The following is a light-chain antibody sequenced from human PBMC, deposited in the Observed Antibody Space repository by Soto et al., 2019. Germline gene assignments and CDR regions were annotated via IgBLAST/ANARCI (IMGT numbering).Light chain of an antibody. CDR3: QQRSNWPWT. CDR2: DAS. Sequence: EIVLTQSPATLSLSPGERATLSCRASQSVGSYLAWYHQKPGQAPRLLIYDASNRATGIPARFSGSGSGTDFTLTISGLEPEDFAVYYCQQRSNWPWTFGQGTKVEIK. CDR1: QSVGSY. J-gene: IGKJ1*01. V-gene: IGKV3-11*01.